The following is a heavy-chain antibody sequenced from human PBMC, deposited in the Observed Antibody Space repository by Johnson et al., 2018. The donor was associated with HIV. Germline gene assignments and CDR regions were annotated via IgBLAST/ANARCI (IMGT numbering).Heavy chain of an antibody. V-gene: IGHV3-30*03. J-gene: IGHJ3*02. CDR1: GFTVSNNY. CDR2: ISYDGSNK. Sequence: QVQLVESGGGLIQPGGSLRLSCAASGFTVSNNYMSWVRQAPGKGLELVAVISYDGSNKYYADSVKGRFTISRDNSKNTLYLQMNSLRAEDTAVYYCARELPSYDILTGPGAFDIWCQGTMVTVSS. D-gene: IGHD3-9*01. CDR3: ARELPSYDILTGPGAFDI.